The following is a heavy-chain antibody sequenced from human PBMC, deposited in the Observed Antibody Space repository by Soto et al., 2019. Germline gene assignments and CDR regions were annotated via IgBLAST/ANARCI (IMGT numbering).Heavy chain of an antibody. D-gene: IGHD4-17*01. CDR3: ARHRTVTTSDFDY. CDR2: IYYSGST. Sequence: SETLSLTCTVSGGSSSSSSYYWGWIRQPPGKGLEWIGSIYYSGSTYYNPSLESRVTISVDTSKNQFSLKLSSVTAADTAVYYCARHRTVTTSDFDYWGQGTLVTVSS. J-gene: IGHJ4*02. V-gene: IGHV4-39*01. CDR1: GGSSSSSSYY.